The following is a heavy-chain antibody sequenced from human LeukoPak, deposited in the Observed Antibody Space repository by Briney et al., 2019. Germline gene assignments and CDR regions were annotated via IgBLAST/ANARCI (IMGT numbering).Heavy chain of an antibody. J-gene: IGHJ4*02. Sequence: SVKVSFKASGYTFTGYYMHWVRQAPGQGLEWMGWINPNSGGTNYAQKFQGRVTMTRDTSISTAYMELSRLRSEDTAVYYCARKVVTAIPFPPDYWGEGTLVTVSS. CDR2: INPNSGGT. D-gene: IGHD2-21*02. CDR1: GYTFTGYY. CDR3: ARKVVTAIPFPPDY. V-gene: IGHV1-2*02.